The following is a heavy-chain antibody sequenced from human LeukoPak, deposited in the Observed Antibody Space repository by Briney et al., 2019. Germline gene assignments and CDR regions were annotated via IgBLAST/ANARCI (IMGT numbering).Heavy chain of an antibody. D-gene: IGHD3-10*01. CDR3: AKGQSMVRGVITDDAFDI. V-gene: IGHV3-23*01. CDR1: GFTFSSYA. Sequence: GGSLRLSCAASGFTFSSYAMSWVRQAPGKGLEWVSAISGSGGSTYYADSVKGRFTISRDNSKNTLYLQMNSLRAEDTDVYYCAKGQSMVRGVITDDAFDIWGQGTMVTVSS. CDR2: ISGSGGST. J-gene: IGHJ3*02.